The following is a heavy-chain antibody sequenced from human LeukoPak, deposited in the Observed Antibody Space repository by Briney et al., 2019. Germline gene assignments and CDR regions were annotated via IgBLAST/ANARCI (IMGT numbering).Heavy chain of an antibody. V-gene: IGHV4-4*02. J-gene: IGHJ4*02. CDR2: IYHSGST. D-gene: IGHD6-19*01. CDR1: GGSISSSNW. CDR3: ARDTTSVAGTTTCLDY. Sequence: PSETLSFTCAVSGGSISSSNWWSWVRQPPGKGLEWIGEIYHSGSTNYNPSLKSRVTISVDKSKNQISLKLSSVTAADTAVYYCARDTTSVAGTTTCLDYWGQGTLVTVSS.